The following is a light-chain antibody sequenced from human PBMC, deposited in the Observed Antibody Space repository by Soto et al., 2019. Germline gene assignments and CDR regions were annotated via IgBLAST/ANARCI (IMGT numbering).Light chain of an antibody. J-gene: IGLJ3*02. CDR2: EVS. Sequence: QSALTQPASVSGSPGQSITISCTGTSSDVGGYNYVSWYQQHPGKAPKLMIYEVSNRPSGVSNRFSGSKSGNTASLTISGLQAEDEADYYCSSYTSSRGVFGGGTKLTVL. CDR3: SSYTSSRGV. CDR1: SSDVGGYNY. V-gene: IGLV2-14*01.